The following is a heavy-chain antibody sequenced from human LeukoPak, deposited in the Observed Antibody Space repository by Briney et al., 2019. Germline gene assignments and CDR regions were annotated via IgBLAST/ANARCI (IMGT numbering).Heavy chain of an antibody. CDR2: IYHSGST. D-gene: IGHD3-9*01. V-gene: IGHV4-38-2*01. CDR3: ARRYFDGNNY. Sequence: SETLSLTCVVSGYSISSGYYWGWIRQPPGKGLEWIGSIYHSGSTYYNPSLKSRVTISVDTSKNQFSLKLSSVTAADTAVYYCARRYFDGNNYWGQGTLVTVSS. J-gene: IGHJ4*02. CDR1: GYSISSGYY.